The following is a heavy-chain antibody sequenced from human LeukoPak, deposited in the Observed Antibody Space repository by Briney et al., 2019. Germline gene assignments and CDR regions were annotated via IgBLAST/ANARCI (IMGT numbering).Heavy chain of an antibody. Sequence: GRSLRLSCAASGFTFSSYGMHWVRQAPGKGLEWVAVISYDGSNKYYADSVKGRFTISRDNSKNTLYLQMNSLRAEDTAVYYCAKDYGLMGELPTRCYYYGMDVWGQGTTVTVSS. D-gene: IGHD1-26*01. CDR3: AKDYGLMGELPTRCYYYGMDV. V-gene: IGHV3-30*18. CDR2: ISYDGSNK. J-gene: IGHJ6*02. CDR1: GFTFSSYG.